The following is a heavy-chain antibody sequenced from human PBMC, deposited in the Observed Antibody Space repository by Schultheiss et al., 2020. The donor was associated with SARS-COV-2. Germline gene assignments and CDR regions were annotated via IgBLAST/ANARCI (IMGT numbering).Heavy chain of an antibody. CDR2: IKQDGSEK. CDR1: GFTFSSSW. V-gene: IGHV3-7*03. D-gene: IGHD3-3*01. Sequence: GGSLRLSCAASGFTFSSSWMHWVCQAPGKGLEWVANIKQDGSEKYYVDSVKGRFTISRDNAKNSLYLQMNSLRAEDTAVYYCAREGVLYYDFWSGYSPPFYYYGMDVWGQGTTVTVSS. J-gene: IGHJ6*02. CDR3: AREGVLYYDFWSGYSPPFYYYGMDV.